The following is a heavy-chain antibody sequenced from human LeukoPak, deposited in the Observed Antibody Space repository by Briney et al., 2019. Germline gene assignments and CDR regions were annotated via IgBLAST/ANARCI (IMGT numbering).Heavy chain of an antibody. CDR3: AKDQREIAYYYYYYGMDV. CDR1: GFTFSSYG. V-gene: IGHV3-30*18. CDR2: ISYDGSNK. Sequence: GGSLRLSCAASGFTFSSYGMHWVRQAPGKGLEWVAVISYDGSNKYYADSVKGRFTISRDNSKNTLYLQMNSLRAEDTAVCYCAKDQREIAYYYYYYGMDVWGQGTTVTVSS. J-gene: IGHJ6*02.